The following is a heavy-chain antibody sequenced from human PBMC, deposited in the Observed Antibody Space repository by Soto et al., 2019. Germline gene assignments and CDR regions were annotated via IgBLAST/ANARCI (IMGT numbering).Heavy chain of an antibody. Sequence: GPTLVNPTETLTLTCTVSGFSLTTGKMGVSWIRQPPGKALEWLAHIFSDNERSYSTSLQGRLTISKDTSGSQVVLSMTNVDPVDTATYYCARMKVDSYQFYYAMDVWGQGATVTVSS. V-gene: IGHV2-26*01. J-gene: IGHJ6*02. CDR3: ARMKVDSYQFYYAMDV. D-gene: IGHD3-9*01. CDR1: GFSLTTGKMG. CDR2: IFSDNER.